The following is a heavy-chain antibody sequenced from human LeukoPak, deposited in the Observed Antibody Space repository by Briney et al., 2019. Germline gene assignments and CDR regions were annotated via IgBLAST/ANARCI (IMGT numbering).Heavy chain of an antibody. D-gene: IGHD2-2*01. V-gene: IGHV5-51*01. J-gene: IGHJ5*02. CDR3: ARHFRTSWSSGFDP. CDR1: GYSFTGYW. CDR2: IYPDDSDA. Sequence: GESLKISCKGSGYSFTGYWIAWVRQMPGKGLEWMGIIYPDDSDARYSPSFQGQVTISADKSISTAYLQWSSLKASDTAMYYCARHFRTSWSSGFDPWGQGTLVTVSS.